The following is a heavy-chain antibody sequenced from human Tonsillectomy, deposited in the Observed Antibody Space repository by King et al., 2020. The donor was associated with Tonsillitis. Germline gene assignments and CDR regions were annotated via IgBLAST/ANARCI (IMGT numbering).Heavy chain of an antibody. CDR3: ARSSGSYHGG. D-gene: IGHD1-26*01. CDR2: IYYSGST. J-gene: IGHJ4*02. Sequence: LQLQESGPGLVKPSETLSLTCTVSGGSISSSSYYWGWIRQPPGKGLEWIGSIYYSGSTSYNPSPKSRVTISVDTSKNQFSLKLSPVTAADTAVYYCARSSGSYHGGWGQGTLVTVSS. V-gene: IGHV4-39*01. CDR1: GGSISSSSYY.